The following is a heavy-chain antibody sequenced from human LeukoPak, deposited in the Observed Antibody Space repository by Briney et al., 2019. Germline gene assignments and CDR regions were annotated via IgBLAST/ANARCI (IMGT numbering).Heavy chain of an antibody. D-gene: IGHD3-22*01. CDR2: INHSGST. CDR1: GGSISSGGYY. CDR3: ARLGTDYYDSSGYNGNNWFDP. Sequence: SETLSLTCTVSGGSISSGGYYWSWIRQPPGKGLECIGEINHSGSTNYNPSLKSRVTISIDTSKNQFSLRLSSVTAADTAVYYCARLGTDYYDSSGYNGNNWFDPWGQGTLVTVSS. J-gene: IGHJ5*02. V-gene: IGHV4-39*07.